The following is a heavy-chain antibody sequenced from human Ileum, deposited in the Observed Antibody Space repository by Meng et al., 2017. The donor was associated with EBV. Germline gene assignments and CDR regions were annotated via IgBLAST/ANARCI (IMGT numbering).Heavy chain of an antibody. V-gene: IGHV4-34*01. Sequence: LQRWGAGLWKPVEPLSLPCAVYGASFSGYYWSWISQPPGKGLEWIGEINHRGGAFYNPSLKSRVTMSIDTSKNQFSLKLNSVTAADTAVYYCASHPGGNSQYYSSGDDYWGQGALVTVSS. J-gene: IGHJ4*02. D-gene: IGHD3-22*01. CDR3: ASHPGGNSQYYSSGDDY. CDR1: GASFSGYY. CDR2: INHRGGA.